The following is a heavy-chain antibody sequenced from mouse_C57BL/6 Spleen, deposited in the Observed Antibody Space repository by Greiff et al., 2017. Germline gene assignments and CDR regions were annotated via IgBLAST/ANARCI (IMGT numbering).Heavy chain of an antibody. CDR2: IYPSDSET. V-gene: IGHV1-61*01. J-gene: IGHJ4*01. CDR3: AREEGNFAMDY. CDR1: GYTFTSYW. Sequence: QVQLQQPGAELVRPGSSVKLSCKASGYTFTSYWMDWVKQRPGQGLEWIGNIYPSDSETHYNQKFKDKATLTVDKTSSTAYMQLSSLTTEDSSVYYYAREEGNFAMDYWGQGTSVTVSS.